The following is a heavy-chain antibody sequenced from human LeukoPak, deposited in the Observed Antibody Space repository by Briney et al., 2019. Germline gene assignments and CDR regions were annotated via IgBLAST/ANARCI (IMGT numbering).Heavy chain of an antibody. CDR3: ARVYGSTSWDYYYYGMDV. D-gene: IGHD2-2*01. Sequence: SETLSLTCTVSGGSISSYYWSWIRQPPGKGLEWIGYIYYSGSTNYNPSLKSRVTISVDTSKNQFSLKLSSVTAADTAVYYCARVYGSTSWDYYYYGMDVWGQGTTVTVSS. CDR2: IYYSGST. J-gene: IGHJ6*02. CDR1: GGSISSYY. V-gene: IGHV4-59*01.